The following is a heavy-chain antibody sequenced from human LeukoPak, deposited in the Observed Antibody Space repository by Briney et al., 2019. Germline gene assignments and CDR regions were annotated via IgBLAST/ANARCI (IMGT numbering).Heavy chain of an antibody. Sequence: ASVKVSCKASGYTLTDYGISWVRQAHGQGLEWMGWISAYNGNTNYAQKLQGRVTMTTDTSTSTAYMELRSLRSDDTAVYYCARDFAPIAARPNFDYWGQGTLVTVSS. D-gene: IGHD6-6*01. CDR1: GYTLTDYG. V-gene: IGHV1-18*01. CDR2: ISAYNGNT. J-gene: IGHJ4*02. CDR3: ARDFAPIAARPNFDY.